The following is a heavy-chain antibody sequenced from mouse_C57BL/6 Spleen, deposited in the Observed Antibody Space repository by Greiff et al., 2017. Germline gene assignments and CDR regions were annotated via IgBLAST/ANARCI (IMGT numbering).Heavy chain of an antibody. CDR1: GFTFSSYT. D-gene: IGHD1-1*01. CDR2: ISGGGGNT. J-gene: IGHJ1*03. Sequence: DVKLVESGGGLVKPGGSLKLSCAASGFTFSSYTMSWVRQTPEKRLEWAATISGGGGNTYYPDSVKGRFTISRDNAKNTLYLQMSSLRSEDTALYYCARHYYGSSPYWYFDVWGTGTTVTVSS. CDR3: ARHYYGSSPYWYFDV. V-gene: IGHV5-9*01.